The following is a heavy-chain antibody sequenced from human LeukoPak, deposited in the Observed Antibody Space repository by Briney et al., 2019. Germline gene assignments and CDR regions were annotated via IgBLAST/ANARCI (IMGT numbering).Heavy chain of an antibody. CDR2: THYSGST. Sequence: SETLSLTCTVSGVSIFSYYWNWVRQPPGKGLEWIGYTHYSGSTNYNPSLKSRVTISVDTSKNQFSLKLSSVTAADTAVYYCARHSYYGSGDLPFDYWGQGTLVTVSS. D-gene: IGHD3-10*01. CDR3: ARHSYYGSGDLPFDY. J-gene: IGHJ4*02. CDR1: GVSIFSYY. V-gene: IGHV4-59*08.